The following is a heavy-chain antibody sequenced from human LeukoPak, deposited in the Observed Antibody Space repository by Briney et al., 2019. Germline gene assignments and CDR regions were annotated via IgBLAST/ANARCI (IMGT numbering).Heavy chain of an antibody. CDR3: ARDINYYGSGSYYDY. D-gene: IGHD3-10*01. CDR2: IYHSGST. CDR1: GYSISSGYY. J-gene: IGHJ4*02. V-gene: IGHV4-38-2*02. Sequence: SSETLSLTCTVSGYSISSGYYWGWIRQPPGKGLEWIGSIYHSGSTYYNPSLKSRVTISVDTSKNQFSLKLSSVTAADTAVYYCARDINYYGSGSYYDYWGQGTLVTVSS.